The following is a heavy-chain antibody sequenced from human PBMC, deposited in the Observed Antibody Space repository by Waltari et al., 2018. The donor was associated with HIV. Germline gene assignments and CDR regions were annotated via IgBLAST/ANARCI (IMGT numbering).Heavy chain of an antibody. CDR1: GGSISSYY. CDR2: IYYSGST. Sequence: QVQLQESGPGLVKPSETLSLTCTVSGGSISSYYWSWIRQPPGKGLEWIGYIYYSGSTNYNPPLKSRVTISVDTSKNQFSLKLSSVTAADTAVYYCARGGGLDSSGWWYFDLWGRGTLVTVSS. J-gene: IGHJ2*01. D-gene: IGHD3-22*01. CDR3: ARGGGLDSSGWWYFDL. V-gene: IGHV4-59*01.